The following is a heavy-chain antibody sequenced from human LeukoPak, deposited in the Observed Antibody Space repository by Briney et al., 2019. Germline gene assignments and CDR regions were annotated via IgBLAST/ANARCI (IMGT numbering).Heavy chain of an antibody. V-gene: IGHV3-53*05. CDR1: GFTVSSNY. CDR3: AKEVGATTAIIDY. D-gene: IGHD1-26*01. CDR2: IYSGGST. J-gene: IGHJ4*02. Sequence: GGSLRLSCAASGFTVSSNYMSWVRQAPGKGLEWVSVIYSGGSTYYADSVKGRFTISRDNSKNTLYLQMNSLRAEDTAVYYCAKEVGATTAIIDYWGQGTLVTVSS.